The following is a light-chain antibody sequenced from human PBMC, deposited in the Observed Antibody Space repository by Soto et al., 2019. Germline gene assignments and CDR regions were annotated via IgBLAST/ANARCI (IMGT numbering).Light chain of an antibody. V-gene: IGKV3-20*01. J-gene: IGKJ3*01. CDR1: QRIAGNF. CDR2: GTS. Sequence: EMVLTQSPDTLSVSPGDRAALSCRASQRIAGNFLAWYQQKSDQSPRLLIFGTSYRASGIPDRFSGSGSGTDFTLTISRVEPDDFAVYFCQAYGNSPILTFGPGTKVDIK. CDR3: QAYGNSPILT.